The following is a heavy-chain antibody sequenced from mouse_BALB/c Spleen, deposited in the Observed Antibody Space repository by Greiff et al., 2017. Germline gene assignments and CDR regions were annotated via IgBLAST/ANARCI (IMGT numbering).Heavy chain of an antibody. D-gene: IGHD2-4*01. CDR3: ARGHHYDYDAFDY. Sequence: VKLMESGGGLVQPGGSRKLSCAASGFTFSSYAMSWVRQTPEKRLEWVASISSGGSTYYPDSVKGRFTISRDNARNILYLQMSSLRSEDTAMYYCARGHHYDYDAFDYWGQGTTLTVSS. V-gene: IGHV5-6-5*01. CDR1: GFTFSSYA. CDR2: ISSGGST. J-gene: IGHJ2*01.